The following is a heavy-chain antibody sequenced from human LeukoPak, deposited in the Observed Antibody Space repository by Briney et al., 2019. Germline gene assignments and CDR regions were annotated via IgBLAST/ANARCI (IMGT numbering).Heavy chain of an antibody. CDR2: ISYDGSNK. CDR1: GFTFSSYA. Sequence: GGSLRLSCAASGFTFSSYAMHWVRQAPGKGLEWVAVISYDGSNKYYADSVKGRFTISRDNSKNTLYLQMNSLRAEDTAVYYCARDLLDGYLHYYYYGMDVRGQGATGTVSS. D-gene: IGHD5-24*01. J-gene: IGHJ6*02. V-gene: IGHV3-30*04. CDR3: ARDLLDGYLHYYYYGMDV.